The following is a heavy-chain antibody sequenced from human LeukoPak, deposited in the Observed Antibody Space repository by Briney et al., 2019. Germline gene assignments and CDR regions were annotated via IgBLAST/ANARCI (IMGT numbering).Heavy chain of an antibody. CDR3: ARGEPSTLLNNDYYFMDV. Sequence: PSQTLSLTCTVSDGSISSGAYSWNWIRQPPGRGLEWVGYIYHGGSPYYNPSLKSRVTISVDWSKNQLSLSLSSVTAADTAVYYCARGEPSTLLNNDYYFMDVWGKGTTVTVSS. V-gene: IGHV4-30-2*01. CDR2: IYHGGSP. CDR1: DGSISSGAYS. D-gene: IGHD1-14*01. J-gene: IGHJ6*03.